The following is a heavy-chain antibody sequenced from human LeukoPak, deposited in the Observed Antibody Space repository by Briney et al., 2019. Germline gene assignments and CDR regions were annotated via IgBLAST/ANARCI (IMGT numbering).Heavy chain of an antibody. CDR1: GGSISSYY. CDR3: ARVGDPESGYDVYFDY. V-gene: IGHV4-4*07. J-gene: IGHJ4*02. D-gene: IGHD5-12*01. Sequence: SETLSLTCTVSGGSISSYYWSWIRQPAGKGLEWIGSIYTSGSTNYNPSLKSRVTMSVDTSKNQFSLKLSSVTAADTAVYYCARVGDPESGYDVYFDYWGQGTLVTVSS. CDR2: IYTSGST.